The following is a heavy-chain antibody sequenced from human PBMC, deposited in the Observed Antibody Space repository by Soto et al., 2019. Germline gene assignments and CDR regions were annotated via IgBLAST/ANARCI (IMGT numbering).Heavy chain of an antibody. CDR3: ARAISVYGVVTYGLDV. Sequence: SEAQSHSWPVSAATITSYAGSWVLQHPGKGLEWIGYISYSGSTNYNPPLNSRVTISTHTSNNQFSLRLNSVTAEDTAVYYCARAISVYGVVTYGLDVWGQGPTGTLS. D-gene: IGHD3-3*01. V-gene: IGHV4-59*01. CDR1: AATITSYA. J-gene: IGHJ6*02. CDR2: ISYSGST.